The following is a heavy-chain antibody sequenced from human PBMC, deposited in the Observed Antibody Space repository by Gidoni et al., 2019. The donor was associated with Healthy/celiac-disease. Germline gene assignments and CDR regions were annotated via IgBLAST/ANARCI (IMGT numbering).Heavy chain of an antibody. V-gene: IGHV3-23*01. J-gene: IGHJ3*01. CDR2: ISPAGVSP. D-gene: IGHD1-26*01. Sequence: EVQLLESGGGSVQPGGYLRLSCAVSGFTFSNYARNWIRQAPGQGLAWVSAISPAGVSPYYADSVKGRFTISRDNSKNTLFLEMNNLRAEDTAVYYCTRDGKFRTDGFDVWGPGSMVTVSS. CDR3: TRDGKFRTDGFDV. CDR1: GFTFSNYA.